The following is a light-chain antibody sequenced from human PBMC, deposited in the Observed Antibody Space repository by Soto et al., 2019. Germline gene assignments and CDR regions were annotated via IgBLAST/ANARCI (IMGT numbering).Light chain of an antibody. CDR3: QQYGSSIT. CDR1: QSVGSNF. Sequence: EIVLTQSPGTLSLSPGEGATLSCRASQSVGSNFLAWYQQKPGQAPRLLIYGASSRATGIPDRFSGSGSGTDFTLTISRLEPEDFAVYYCQQYGSSITFGQGTRLEIK. CDR2: GAS. V-gene: IGKV3-20*01. J-gene: IGKJ5*01.